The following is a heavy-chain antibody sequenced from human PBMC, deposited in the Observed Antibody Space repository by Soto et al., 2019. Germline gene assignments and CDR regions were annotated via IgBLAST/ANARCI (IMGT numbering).Heavy chain of an antibody. CDR3: TRGMGYGSSPAIFDY. V-gene: IGHV3-13*01. CDR2: IGVSGDT. J-gene: IGHJ4*02. CDR1: GFTFNTYD. Sequence: EVQLVDSGGGLVQPGGSLRLSCTAFGFTFNTYDFHWVRQVPGKGLEWVSGIGVSGDTYYSDSVKGRFTFSRENAKNSLYLQLSSLRAEDTAVYYCTRGMGYGSSPAIFDYWGQGALVTVSS. D-gene: IGHD6-6*01.